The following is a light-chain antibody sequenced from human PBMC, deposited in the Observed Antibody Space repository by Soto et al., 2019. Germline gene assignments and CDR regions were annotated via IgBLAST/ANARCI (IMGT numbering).Light chain of an antibody. J-gene: IGKJ1*01. Sequence: DIQMTQSPSTLSASIGDRVTITGRASESIRTWLAWYQHTPGKAPKFMIYDASSLESGVPSRFSGSVSGTDFTLTISNLQPDDFATYFCQQYHNYQTMFGQGTKVEIK. CDR2: DAS. V-gene: IGKV1-5*01. CDR1: ESIRTW. CDR3: QQYHNYQTM.